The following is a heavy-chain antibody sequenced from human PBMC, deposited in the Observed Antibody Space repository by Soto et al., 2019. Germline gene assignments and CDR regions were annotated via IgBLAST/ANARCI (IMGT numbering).Heavy chain of an antibody. J-gene: IGHJ4*02. D-gene: IGHD6-19*01. CDR2: INAGNGNT. CDR1: GYTFTIYA. Sequence: ASVKVSCEASGYTFTIYAMHWVRQAPGQRLEWMGWINAGNGNTKYSQKFQGRVTITRDTSASTAYMELSSLRSEDTAVYYCARVKWLVHPPDYWGQGTLVTVSS. V-gene: IGHV1-3*01. CDR3: ARVKWLVHPPDY.